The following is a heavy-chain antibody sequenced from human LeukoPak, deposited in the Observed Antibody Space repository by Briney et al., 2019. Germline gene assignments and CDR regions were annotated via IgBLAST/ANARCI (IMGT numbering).Heavy chain of an antibody. J-gene: IGHJ4*02. V-gene: IGHV3-30-3*01. D-gene: IGHD5-18*01. Sequence: PGRSLRLSCAASGFTFNIYAMHWVRQAPGKGLEWVAVISYDGSKTYYADSVKGRFTISRDNSKNTLYLQMNSLRAEDTGVYYCAKDRSATAMVKDYWGQGTLVTVSS. CDR3: AKDRSATAMVKDY. CDR2: ISYDGSKT. CDR1: GFTFNIYA.